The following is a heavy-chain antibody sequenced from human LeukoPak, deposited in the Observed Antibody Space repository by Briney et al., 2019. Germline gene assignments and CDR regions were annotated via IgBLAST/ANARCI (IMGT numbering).Heavy chain of an antibody. CDR1: GGSFSGYY. J-gene: IGHJ5*02. CDR3: ARTRSCSSTSCYPFDP. D-gene: IGHD2-2*01. Sequence: SETLSLTCAVYGGSFSGYYWSWIRQPPGKGLEWIGEINHSGSTNYNPSLKSRVTISVDTSKNQFSLKLSSVTAADTAVYYCARTRSCSSTSCYPFDPWGQGTLVTVSS. CDR2: INHSGST. V-gene: IGHV4-34*01.